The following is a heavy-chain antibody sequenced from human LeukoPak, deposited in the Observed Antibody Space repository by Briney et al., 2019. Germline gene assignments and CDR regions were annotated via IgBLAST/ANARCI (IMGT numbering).Heavy chain of an antibody. D-gene: IGHD3-16*01. CDR1: GGSISGGSYY. CDR2: IYTSGST. J-gene: IGHJ4*02. V-gene: IGHV4-61*02. Sequence: PSETLSLTCTVSGGSISGGSYYWSWIRQPAGKGLEWIGRIYTSGSTNYSPSLKSRVTISVDTSKNQFSLKLSSVTAADTAVYYCASSGGTVFDYWGQGTLVTVSS. CDR3: ASSGGTVFDY.